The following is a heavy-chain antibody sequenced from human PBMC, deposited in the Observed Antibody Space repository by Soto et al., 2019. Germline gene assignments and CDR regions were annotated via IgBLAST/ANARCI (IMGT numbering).Heavy chain of an antibody. D-gene: IGHD5-18*01. CDR3: AGGPSRGYSYGFGVY. J-gene: IGHJ4*02. V-gene: IGHV3-53*01. Sequence: EVQLVESGGGLIQPGGSLRLSCAASGFTVSSNYMSWVRQAPGKGLEWVSVIYSGGNTYYADSVKGRFTISRDNSKNTVYLQVNSLRAEDTAVYYCAGGPSRGYSYGFGVYWGQGTLVTVSS. CDR2: IYSGGNT. CDR1: GFTVSSNY.